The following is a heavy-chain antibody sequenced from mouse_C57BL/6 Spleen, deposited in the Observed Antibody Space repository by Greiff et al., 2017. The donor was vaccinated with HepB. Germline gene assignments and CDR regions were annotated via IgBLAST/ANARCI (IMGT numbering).Heavy chain of an antibody. D-gene: IGHD2-4*01. Sequence: EVMLVESGGGLVKPGGSLKLSCAASGFTFSSYAMSWVRQTPEKRLEWVATISDGGSYTYYPDNVKGRFTISRDNAKNNLYLQMSQLKSEDTAMYYCAREGYDYDVGAYWGQGTLVTVSA. V-gene: IGHV5-4*01. J-gene: IGHJ3*01. CDR3: AREGYDYDVGAY. CDR1: GFTFSSYA. CDR2: ISDGGSYT.